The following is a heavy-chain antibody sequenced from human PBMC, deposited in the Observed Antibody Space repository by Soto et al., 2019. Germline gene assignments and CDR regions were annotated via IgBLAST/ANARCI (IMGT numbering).Heavy chain of an antibody. J-gene: IGHJ3*02. CDR3: AKDMEYSGHVHAFDI. V-gene: IGHV3-9*01. D-gene: IGHD5-12*01. Sequence: PGGSLRLSCAASGFTFDDYAMHWVRQAPGKGLEWVSGISWNSGSIGYADSVKGRFTISRDNAKNSLYLQMNSLRAEDTALYYCAKDMEYSGHVHAFDIWGQGTMVTVSS. CDR1: GFTFDDYA. CDR2: ISWNSGSI.